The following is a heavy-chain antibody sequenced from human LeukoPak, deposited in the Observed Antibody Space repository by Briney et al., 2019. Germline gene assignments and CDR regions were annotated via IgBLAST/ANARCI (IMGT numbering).Heavy chain of an antibody. Sequence: GGSLRLSCAASGFTFSTYAMHWVRQAPNKRPEWVAIISSDGNKNFYTDSVKGRFTISRDNSKNTLYLQMNSLRAEDTAVYYCARVGTGTADYWGQGTLVTVSS. CDR1: GFTFSTYA. J-gene: IGHJ4*02. D-gene: IGHD1-1*01. CDR3: ARVGTGTADY. CDR2: ISSDGNKN. V-gene: IGHV3-30-3*01.